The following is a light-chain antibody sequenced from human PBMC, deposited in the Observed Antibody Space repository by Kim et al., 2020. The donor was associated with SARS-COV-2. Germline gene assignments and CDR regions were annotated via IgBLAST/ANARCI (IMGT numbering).Light chain of an antibody. Sequence: ALGKKVRLTCRGDSLRSYYASWYQQKPGQAPVLVIYGKNNRPSGIPDRFSGSSSGNTASLTITGAQAEDEADYYCNSRDSSGNHWVFGGGTQLTVL. CDR1: SLRSYY. CDR2: GKN. J-gene: IGLJ3*02. CDR3: NSRDSSGNHWV. V-gene: IGLV3-19*01.